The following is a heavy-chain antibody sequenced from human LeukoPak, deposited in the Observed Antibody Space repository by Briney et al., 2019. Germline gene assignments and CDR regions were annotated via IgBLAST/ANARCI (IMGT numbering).Heavy chain of an antibody. J-gene: IGHJ4*02. D-gene: IGHD4-17*01. CDR3: ARESVDYGDYTFDY. CDR1: GFTFNNYA. V-gene: IGHV3-23*01. Sequence: GGSLTLSRATSGFTFNNYAMSWVRQAPGKGLEWVSAISSTGIAAYYADSVKGRFTISRDNSKNTLYLQMNSLRAEDTAVYYCARESVDYGDYTFDYWGQGTLVTVSS. CDR2: ISSTGIAA.